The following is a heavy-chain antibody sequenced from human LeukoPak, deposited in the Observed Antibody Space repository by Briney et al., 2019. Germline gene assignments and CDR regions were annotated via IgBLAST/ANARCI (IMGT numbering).Heavy chain of an antibody. J-gene: IGHJ4*02. CDR1: GDTFTGYY. Sequence: ASVKVSCKASGDTFTGYYMHWGRQAPGQGREWMGWINPTSGGTNYAQKFQGRVTMTRDTSISTAYMELSRLRSDDTAVYYCARTAYSSSWDIDYWGQGTLVTVSS. CDR2: INPTSGGT. D-gene: IGHD6-13*01. V-gene: IGHV1-2*02. CDR3: ARTAYSSSWDIDY.